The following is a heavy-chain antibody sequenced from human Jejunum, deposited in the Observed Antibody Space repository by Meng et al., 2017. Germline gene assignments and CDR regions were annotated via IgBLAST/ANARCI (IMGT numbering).Heavy chain of an antibody. CDR3: ARIAGSSTAFDP. D-gene: IGHD2-21*01. J-gene: IGHJ5*02. CDR2: INPRDGST. V-gene: IGHV1-46*02. Sequence: QVQLVQSGAEVKMPGASVKISCKASGYTFNTYHMHWVRQAPGQGPEWMGVINPRDGSTTYAQKFQGRLTVTTDTPTSTAYMQLTGLTSEDTAVYYCARIAGSSTAFDPWGQGTLVTASS. CDR1: GYTFNTYH.